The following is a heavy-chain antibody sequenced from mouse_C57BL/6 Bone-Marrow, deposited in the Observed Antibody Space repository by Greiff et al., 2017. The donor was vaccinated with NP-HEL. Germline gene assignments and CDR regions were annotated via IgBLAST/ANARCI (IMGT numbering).Heavy chain of an antibody. CDR2: IYPGSGST. V-gene: IGHV1-55*01. CDR3: AKSGNDRVSFAY. D-gene: IGHD2-2*01. Sequence: QVQLQQSGAELVKPGASVKMSCKASGYTFTSYWITWVKQRPGQGLEWIGDIYPGSGSTNYNEKFKSKATLTVDTSSSTAYMQLSSLTSEDSAVYYCAKSGNDRVSFAYWGQGTLVTVSA. CDR1: GYTFTSYW. J-gene: IGHJ3*01.